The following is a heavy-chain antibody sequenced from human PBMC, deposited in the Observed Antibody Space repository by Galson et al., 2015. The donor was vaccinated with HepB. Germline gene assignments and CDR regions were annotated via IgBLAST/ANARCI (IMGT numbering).Heavy chain of an antibody. V-gene: IGHV3-64D*06. Sequence: SLRLSCAASGFTFSRYAMHWVRQAPGKGLEYVSAISSNGVSTYYADSVKGRFTISRDNSKNTLYLQMSSLRAEDTAVYYCVKTMYSSSWYFSSAFDPWAREPWSPSPQ. CDR1: GFTFSRYA. J-gene: IGHJ5*02. D-gene: IGHD6-13*01. CDR2: ISSNGVST. CDR3: VKTMYSSSWYFSSAFDP.